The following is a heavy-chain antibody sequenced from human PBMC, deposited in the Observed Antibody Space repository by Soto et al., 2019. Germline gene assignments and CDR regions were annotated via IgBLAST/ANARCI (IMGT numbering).Heavy chain of an antibody. V-gene: IGHV2-5*02. CDR1: GFSLTPSGVG. CDR3: AHRILRTVFGLVTTTAIYFDF. J-gene: IGHJ4*02. CDR2: IYWDDDK. D-gene: IGHD3-3*01. Sequence: QITLNESGPTVVKPAETLTLTCTFSGFSLTPSGVGVGWIRKSPGKAPEWLALIYWDDDKRYSASLKSRLTITKDTTKNQVVLTMASVDPADTATYYCAHRILRTVFGLVTTTAIYFDFWGQGTPVVVSS.